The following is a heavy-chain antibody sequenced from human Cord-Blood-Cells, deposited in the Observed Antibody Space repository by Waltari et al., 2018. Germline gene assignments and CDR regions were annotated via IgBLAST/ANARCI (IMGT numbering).Heavy chain of an antibody. CDR3: AGSSDYYDSSGYYWYFDL. J-gene: IGHJ2*01. V-gene: IGHV4-39*07. Sequence: QLQLQESGPGLVKPSETLSLTCTVSGGSISSSSYSWGWIRQPPGRGLEWIGSIYYSGSTYYNPSLKSRVTISVDTSKNQFSLKLSSVTAADTAVYYCAGSSDYYDSSGYYWYFDLWGRGTLVTVSS. CDR1: GGSISSSSYS. D-gene: IGHD3-22*01. CDR2: IYYSGST.